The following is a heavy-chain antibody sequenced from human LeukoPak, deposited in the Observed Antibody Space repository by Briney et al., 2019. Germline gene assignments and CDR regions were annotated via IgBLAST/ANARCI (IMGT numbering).Heavy chain of an antibody. CDR2: TKQDGSEK. CDR1: GASIDSTTYY. V-gene: IGHV3-7*01. J-gene: IGHJ4*02. D-gene: IGHD2-15*01. CDR3: ARARLGFTRGIGTNYFDY. Sequence: PSETLSLTCTVSGASIDSTTYYWGWIRQPPGKGLEWVANTKQDGSEKYYVDSVKGRFTISRDNAKNLPYLQMNSLRAEDTAVYFCARARLGFTRGIGTNYFDYWGQGTLVTVSS.